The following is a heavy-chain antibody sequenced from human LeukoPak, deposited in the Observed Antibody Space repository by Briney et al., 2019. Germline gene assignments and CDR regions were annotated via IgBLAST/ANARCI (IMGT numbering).Heavy chain of an antibody. Sequence: KPSETLSLTCTVSGASISSGPHYWSWIRQPARKGLEWIGRIYSSGSTNYNPSLESRVTISADTSKNQFSLTLHSVTAADTAVYYCARDAYSPDVFDMWGQGTMVTVSS. V-gene: IGHV4-61*02. CDR2: IYSSGST. D-gene: IGHD4-11*01. CDR3: ARDAYSPDVFDM. CDR1: GASISSGPHY. J-gene: IGHJ3*02.